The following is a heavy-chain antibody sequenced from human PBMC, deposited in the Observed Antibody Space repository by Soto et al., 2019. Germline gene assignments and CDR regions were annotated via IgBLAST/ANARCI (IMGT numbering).Heavy chain of an antibody. D-gene: IGHD6-13*01. Sequence: QITLKETGPTLVKPTQNLTLTCAFSGLSLSTSGVGVGWIRQPPGKALEWLAYIYWDDDKGYSPSLKSRLTITKDTSKNQVVLIMTNMDPLDTATYYCAHRLTSLWGNCWYTWGQGTLVTVSS. CDR3: AHRLTSLWGNCWYT. V-gene: IGHV2-5*02. CDR1: GLSLSTSGVG. CDR2: IYWDDDK. J-gene: IGHJ4*02.